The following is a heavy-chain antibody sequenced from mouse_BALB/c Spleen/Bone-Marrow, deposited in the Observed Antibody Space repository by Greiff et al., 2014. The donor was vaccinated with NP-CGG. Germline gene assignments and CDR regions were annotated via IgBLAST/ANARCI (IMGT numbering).Heavy chain of an antibody. J-gene: IGHJ4*01. V-gene: IGHV3-1*02. CDR1: GYSITSGYS. CDR3: AVTTVVARYAMDY. Sequence: DVQLVESGPDLVKPSQSLSLTCTVTGYSITSGYSWHWIRQFPGNKLEWMGYIHYSGSTNYNPSLKSRISITRDTSKNQFFLQLKSVTTEDTATYYCAVTTVVARYAMDYWGQGTSVTVSS. D-gene: IGHD1-1*01. CDR2: IHYSGST.